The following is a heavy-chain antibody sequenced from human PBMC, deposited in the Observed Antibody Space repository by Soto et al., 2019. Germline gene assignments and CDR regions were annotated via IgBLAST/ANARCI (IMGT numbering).Heavy chain of an antibody. CDR2: ISAYNGNT. J-gene: IGHJ5*02. V-gene: IGHV1-18*04. CDR1: GYTFTSYG. D-gene: IGHD4-17*01. CDR3: ARVRGGVTTPNNWFDP. Sequence: ASVKVSCKASGYTFTSYGISWVRQAPGQGLEWMGWISAYNGNTNYAQKLQGRVTMTTDTSTSTAYMELRSLRSDDTAVYYCARVRGGVTTPNNWFDPWGQGTLVTVSS.